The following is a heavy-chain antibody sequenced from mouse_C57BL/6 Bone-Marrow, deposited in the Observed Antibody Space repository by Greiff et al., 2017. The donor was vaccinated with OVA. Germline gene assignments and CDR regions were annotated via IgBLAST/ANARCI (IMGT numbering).Heavy chain of an antibody. Sequence: VQLQQPGAELVKPGASVKVSCKASGYTFTSYWMHWVKQRPGQGLEWIVRIHPSDSDTNYNQKFKGKATLTVDKSSSTAYMQLSSLTSEDSAVYYCAINYYGSSYGYFDVWGTGTTVTVSS. CDR1: GYTFTSYW. J-gene: IGHJ1*03. D-gene: IGHD1-1*01. CDR3: AINYYGSSYGYFDV. V-gene: IGHV1-74*01. CDR2: IHPSDSDT.